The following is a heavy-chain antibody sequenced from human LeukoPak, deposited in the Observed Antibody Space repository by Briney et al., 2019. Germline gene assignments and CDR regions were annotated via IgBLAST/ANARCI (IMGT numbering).Heavy chain of an antibody. J-gene: IGHJ4*02. Sequence: GWSLRLSCAASGFTFNTYSMNWVRQAPGKGLEWISFISASGAVRKYADSVKGRFTISRDNIDSSLHLQMNSLRAEDTAVYYCARRAGAYSHPYDYWGQGTLVTVSS. D-gene: IGHD4/OR15-4a*01. CDR3: ARRAGAYSHPYDY. CDR1: GFTFNTYS. CDR2: ISASGAVR. V-gene: IGHV3-21*01.